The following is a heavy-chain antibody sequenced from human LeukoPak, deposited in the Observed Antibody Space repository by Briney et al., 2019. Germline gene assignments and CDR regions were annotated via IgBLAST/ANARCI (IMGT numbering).Heavy chain of an antibody. CDR3: ARELAYYYDSSGYYYPLDY. V-gene: IGHV1-18*01. D-gene: IGHD3-22*01. Sequence: ASVKVSCKASGGTFSSYAISWVRQAPGQGLEWMGWISAYNGNTNYAQKLQGRVTMTTDTSTSTAYMELRSLRSDDTAVYYCARELAYYYDSSGYYYPLDYWGQGTLVTVSS. CDR1: GGTFSSYA. CDR2: ISAYNGNT. J-gene: IGHJ4*02.